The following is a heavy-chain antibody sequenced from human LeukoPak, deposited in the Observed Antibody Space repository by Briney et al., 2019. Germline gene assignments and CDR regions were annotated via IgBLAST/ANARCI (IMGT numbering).Heavy chain of an antibody. Sequence: SETLSLTCIVSGASISNSSHYWSWIRQPPGKGLEWIGYIYYSGSTNYSPSLKSRVTISVDTSKNQFSLKLSSVTAADTAVYYCAREPTVVTKWYFDLWGRGTLVTVSS. D-gene: IGHD4-23*01. CDR1: GASISNSSHY. CDR3: AREPTVVTKWYFDL. J-gene: IGHJ2*01. CDR2: IYYSGST. V-gene: IGHV4-61*01.